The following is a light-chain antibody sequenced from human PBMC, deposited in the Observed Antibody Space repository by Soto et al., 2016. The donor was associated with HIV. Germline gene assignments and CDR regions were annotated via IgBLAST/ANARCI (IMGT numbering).Light chain of an antibody. CDR2: KAS. Sequence: DIQMTQSPSTLSASVGDRVTITCRASQSISSWLAWYQQKPGKAPKLLIYKASSLESGVPSRFSGSESGTEFTLTISSLQPDDFATYYCQQYNSYSRTFGQGTKVKSN. CDR3: QQYNSYSRT. J-gene: IGKJ1*01. CDR1: QSISSW. V-gene: IGKV1-5*03.